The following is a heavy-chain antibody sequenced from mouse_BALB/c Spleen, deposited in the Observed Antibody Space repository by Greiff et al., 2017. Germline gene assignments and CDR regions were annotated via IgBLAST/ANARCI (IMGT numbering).Heavy chain of an antibody. Sequence: QVQLKESGAELAKPGASVKMSCKASGYTFTSYWMPWVKQRPGQGLEWIGYINPSTGYTEYNQKFKDKATLTADKSSSTAYMQLSSLTSEDSAVYYCARWTMRFDYWGQGTTLTVST. J-gene: IGHJ2*01. V-gene: IGHV1-7*01. D-gene: IGHD1-1*02. CDR1: GYTFTSYW. CDR3: ARWTMRFDY. CDR2: INPSTGYT.